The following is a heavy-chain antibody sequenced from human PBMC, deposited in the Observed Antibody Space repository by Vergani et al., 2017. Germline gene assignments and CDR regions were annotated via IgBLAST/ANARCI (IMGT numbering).Heavy chain of an antibody. J-gene: IGHJ4*02. D-gene: IGHD6-19*01. V-gene: IGHV3-23*01. CDR3: AKDPSAPIAVVGSGY. CDR2: ISGSGGST. Sequence: EVQLLESGGGLVQPGGSLRLSCAASGFTFSSYAMSWVRQAPGKGLKWVSAISGSGGSTYYADSVKGRFTISRDNSKNTLYLQMNILRAEDTAVYYCAKDPSAPIAVVGSGYWGQGTLVTVSS. CDR1: GFTFSSYA.